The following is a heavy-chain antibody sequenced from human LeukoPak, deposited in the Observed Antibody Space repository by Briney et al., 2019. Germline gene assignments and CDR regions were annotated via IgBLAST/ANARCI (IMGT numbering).Heavy chain of an antibody. V-gene: IGHV1-69*04. J-gene: IGHJ4*02. CDR2: IIPILGIA. CDR3: ARLGYCSGCSCYPDY. D-gene: IGHD2-15*01. Sequence: SLKVSFKASVGTFSSYAISWVRQAPGQRLEWMVRIIPILGIANYAQKFQGRVTITVDKSTSTAYMELSSLRSEDTAVYYCARLGYCSGCSCYPDYWGQGTLVTVSS. CDR1: VGTFSSYA.